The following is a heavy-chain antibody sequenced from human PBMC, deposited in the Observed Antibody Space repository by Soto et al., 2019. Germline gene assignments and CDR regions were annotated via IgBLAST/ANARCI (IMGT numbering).Heavy chain of an antibody. J-gene: IGHJ4*02. CDR1: GFTFSSYA. D-gene: IGHD1-7*01. Sequence: EVQLVESGGGLVKPGRSLRLSCTASGFTFSSYAMSWVRQAPGKGLEWVSAISGSGGSTYYADSVKGRFTISRDNSKNTLYLQMNSLRAEDTAVYYCAKAGGWITGTDFDYWGQGTLVTVSS. CDR2: ISGSGGST. V-gene: IGHV3-23*04. CDR3: AKAGGWITGTDFDY.